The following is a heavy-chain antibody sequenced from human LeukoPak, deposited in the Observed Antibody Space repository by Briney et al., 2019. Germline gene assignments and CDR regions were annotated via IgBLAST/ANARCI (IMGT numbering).Heavy chain of an antibody. CDR1: GFTFSSYA. J-gene: IGHJ3*02. CDR2: ISGSGGST. V-gene: IGHV3-23*01. D-gene: IGHD2-15*01. CDR3: AKASYCSGGSCYPGAFDI. Sequence: GGSLRLSCAASGFTFSSYAMSWVRQAPGKGLEWVSAISGSGGSTYYADSVKGRFTISRDNSKNTLYLQTNSLRAEDTAVYYCAKASYCSGGSCYPGAFDIWGQGTMVTVSS.